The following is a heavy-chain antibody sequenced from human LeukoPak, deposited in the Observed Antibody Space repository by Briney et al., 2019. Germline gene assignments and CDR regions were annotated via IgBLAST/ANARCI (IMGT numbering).Heavy chain of an antibody. D-gene: IGHD1-26*01. CDR2: IKQDGSEK. Sequence: PGGSLRLSCAASGFTFSNYWMTWVRQAPGKGLDWAANIKQDGSEKYYVDSVKGRFTISRDNAKNSLYLQMNSLRAEDTAVYYCARLIGSYRYFDYWGQGTLVTVSS. V-gene: IGHV3-7*01. CDR1: GFTFSNYW. CDR3: ARLIGSYRYFDY. J-gene: IGHJ4*02.